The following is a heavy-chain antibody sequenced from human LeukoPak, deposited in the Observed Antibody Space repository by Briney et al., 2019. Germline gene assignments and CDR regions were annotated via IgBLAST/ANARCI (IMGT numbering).Heavy chain of an antibody. V-gene: IGHV4-31*03. Sequence: SETLSFTCTVSGGSISSGGYYWSWIRQHPGKGLEWIGYIYYSGSTYYNPSLKSRVTISVDTSKNQFSLKLSSVTAADTAVYYCARVNYGDYEANVDYWGQGTLVTVSS. CDR1: GGSISSGGYY. D-gene: IGHD4-17*01. J-gene: IGHJ4*02. CDR3: ARVNYGDYEANVDY. CDR2: IYYSGST.